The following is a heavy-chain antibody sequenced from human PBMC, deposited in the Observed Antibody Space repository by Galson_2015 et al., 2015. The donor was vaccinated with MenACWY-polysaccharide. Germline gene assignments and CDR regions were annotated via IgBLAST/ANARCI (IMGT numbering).Heavy chain of an antibody. D-gene: IGHD3-3*01. V-gene: IGHV3-74*01. CDR2: INSDETST. CDR3: ARGHYDLWSGYRHYYFGLDV. CDR1: EFDFSTYW. J-gene: IGHJ6*01. Sequence: SLRLSCAASEFDFSTYWMHWVRQVPGKGPVWVSRINSDETSTSYADSVKGRLSISRDNAKSTLYLQMSSLRAEDTAVYYCARGHYDLWSGYRHYYFGLDVWGQGTTVTVSS.